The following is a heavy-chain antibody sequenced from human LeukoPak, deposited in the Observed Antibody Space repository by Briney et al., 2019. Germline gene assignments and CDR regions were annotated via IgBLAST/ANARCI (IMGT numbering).Heavy chain of an antibody. J-gene: IGHJ4*02. D-gene: IGHD2-15*01. CDR2: ISGSGGST. CDR1: GFTFSSYA. V-gene: IGHV3-23*01. Sequence: GGSLRLSCAASGFTFSSYAVSWVRQAPGKGLEWVSAISGSGGSTYYADSVKGRFTISRDNSKNTLYLQMNSLRAEDTAVYYCAKGPRAAPRNSGIDYWGQGTLVTVSS. CDR3: AKGPRAAPRNSGIDY.